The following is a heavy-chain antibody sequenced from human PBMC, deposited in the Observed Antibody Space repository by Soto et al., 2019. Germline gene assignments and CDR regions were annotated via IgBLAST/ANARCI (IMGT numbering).Heavy chain of an antibody. CDR2: ISSVGTTT. D-gene: IGHD3-16*01. J-gene: IGHJ5*02. V-gene: IGHV3-11*01. CDR3: ARDLSPYSDYYDESTSETWFDP. Sequence: GGSLRLSCEASGFTISDYYMSWIRQAPGKGLEWVSYISSVGTTTYYADSVKGRFAISRDNAKNTLYLQMSSLRAEDTALYYCARDLSPYSDYYDESTSETWFDPWGQGTLVTVSS. CDR1: GFTISDYY.